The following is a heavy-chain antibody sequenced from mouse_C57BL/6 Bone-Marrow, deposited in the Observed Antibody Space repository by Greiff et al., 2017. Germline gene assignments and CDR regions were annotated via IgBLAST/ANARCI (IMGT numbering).Heavy chain of an antibody. CDR2: IYPGDGDT. D-gene: IGHD2-14*01. CDR3: GGYDWFAY. CDR1: GYAFSSYW. Sequence: VQLQQSGASVKISCNASGYAFSSYWMNWVKQRPGKGLEWIGQIYPGDGDTNYNGKFKGKATLTADKSSSTAYMQLSSLTSEDSAVYFCGGYDWFAYWGQGTLVTVSA. J-gene: IGHJ3*01. V-gene: IGHV1-80*01.